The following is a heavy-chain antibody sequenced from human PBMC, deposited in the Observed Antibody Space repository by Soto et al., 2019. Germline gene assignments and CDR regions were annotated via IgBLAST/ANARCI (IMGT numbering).Heavy chain of an antibody. CDR1: GVTFSTSS. CDR2: IIPAYDTP. Sequence: QVQLVQSGAEVKQPGSAVKVSCKASGVTFSTSSITWMRQAPGQGLEWMGGIIPAYDTPSYAQKFQGRVTITADQSTSTAYIELDSLRSEDTAVYYCARRSPPARLVGPFDFWGQGTLVTVSS. J-gene: IGHJ4*02. V-gene: IGHV1-69*01. CDR3: ARRSPPARLVGPFDF. D-gene: IGHD1-26*01.